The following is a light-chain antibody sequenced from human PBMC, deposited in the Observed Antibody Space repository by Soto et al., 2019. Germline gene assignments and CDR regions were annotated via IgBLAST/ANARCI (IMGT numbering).Light chain of an antibody. Sequence: QSALTQPASVSGSPGQSITISCTGTSSDVGDNNYVSWYQQYPGKAPKLILYEVSNRPSGVSNRFSGSKSGNTASLTISGLQAEDEADYYCSSYTSSTTRVFGTGTQLTVL. CDR1: SSDVGDNNY. CDR2: EVS. J-gene: IGLJ1*01. V-gene: IGLV2-14*01. CDR3: SSYTSSTTRV.